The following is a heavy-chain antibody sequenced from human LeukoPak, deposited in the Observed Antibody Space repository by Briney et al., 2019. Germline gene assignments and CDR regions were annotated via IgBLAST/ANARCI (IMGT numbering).Heavy chain of an antibody. CDR2: IYPSGST. CDR1: GGSISNYC. Sequence: PSETLSLTCTASGGSISNYCWTWIRQPAGKGLEWIGRIYPSGSTYYNPSLKSRVTISIDKSKNQFSVSLTSVTAADTAVYYCARDRSGYSEYYFDYWGQGSLVTVSS. CDR3: ARDRSGYSEYYFDY. V-gene: IGHV4-4*07. J-gene: IGHJ4*02. D-gene: IGHD5-12*01.